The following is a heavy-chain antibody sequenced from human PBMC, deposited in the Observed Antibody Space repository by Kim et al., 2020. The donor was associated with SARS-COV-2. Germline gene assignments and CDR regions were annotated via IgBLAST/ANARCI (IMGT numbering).Heavy chain of an antibody. V-gene: IGHV3-66*01. CDR1: GYTVTYSY. CDR2: SYSGGNT. J-gene: IGHJ1*01. Sequence: GGSLRLSCAASGYTVTYSYMGWVRQAPGKGLEWVSFSYSGGNTIYADSVKGRLIISRDHSKNTLYLQMNSLRAEDTAVYYCATVVFYYDAGYFKTWGQGTRVIVSS. CDR3: ATVVFYYDAGYFKT. D-gene: IGHD3-22*01.